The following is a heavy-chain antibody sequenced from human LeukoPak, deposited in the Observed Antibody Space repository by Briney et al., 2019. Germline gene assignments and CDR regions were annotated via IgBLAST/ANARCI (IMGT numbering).Heavy chain of an antibody. Sequence: GGSLRLSCAASGFTFSSYGMHWVRQAPGKGLEWVAVISYDGSNKYYADSVKGRFTISRDNSKNTLYLQMNSLRAEDTAVYYCARGFEGVGAVVVITGYDYWGQGTLVTVSS. CDR2: ISYDGSNK. CDR1: GFTFSSYG. J-gene: IGHJ4*02. CDR3: ARGFEGVGAVVVITGYDY. D-gene: IGHD3-22*01. V-gene: IGHV3-30*03.